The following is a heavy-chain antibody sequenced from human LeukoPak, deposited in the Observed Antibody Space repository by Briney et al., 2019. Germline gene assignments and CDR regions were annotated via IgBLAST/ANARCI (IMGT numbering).Heavy chain of an antibody. Sequence: GGSLRLSCAASGFTFSSYAMSWVRQAPGKGLEWVSAITGSGGSTYYADSVKGRFTISRDNSKNTLYLQMNSLRAEDTAVYYCARGGRYCGGDCFAGAFDIWGQGTMVTVSS. CDR1: GFTFSSYA. V-gene: IGHV3-23*01. D-gene: IGHD2-21*02. CDR3: ARGGRYCGGDCFAGAFDI. J-gene: IGHJ3*02. CDR2: ITGSGGST.